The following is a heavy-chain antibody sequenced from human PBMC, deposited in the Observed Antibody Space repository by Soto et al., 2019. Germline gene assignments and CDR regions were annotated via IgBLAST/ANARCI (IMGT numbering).Heavy chain of an antibody. CDR1: GFTFTSSA. D-gene: IGHD2-21*01. CDR2: IVVGSGNT. J-gene: IGHJ4*02. CDR3: AADGPCGGDCYDY. Sequence: SVKVSCKASGFTFTSSAVQWVRQARGQRLECIGWIVVGSGNTNYAQKFQERVTITRDMSTSTAYMELGSLRSEDTAVYYCAADGPCGGDCYDYWGQGTLVTVSS. V-gene: IGHV1-58*01.